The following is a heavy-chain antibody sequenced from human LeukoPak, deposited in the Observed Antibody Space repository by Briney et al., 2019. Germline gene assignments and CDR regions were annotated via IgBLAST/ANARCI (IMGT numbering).Heavy chain of an antibody. CDR3: AKDVYGDHGGV. D-gene: IGHD4-17*01. CDR1: GFTFSSYA. Sequence: PTGGSLRLSCAASGFTFSSYAMSWVRQAPGKGLEWVSGISWNSGSTGYADSVKGRFTISRDNAKNSLYLQMNSLRAEDTALYYCAKDVYGDHGGVWGQGTLVTVSS. V-gene: IGHV3-9*01. J-gene: IGHJ4*02. CDR2: ISWNSGST.